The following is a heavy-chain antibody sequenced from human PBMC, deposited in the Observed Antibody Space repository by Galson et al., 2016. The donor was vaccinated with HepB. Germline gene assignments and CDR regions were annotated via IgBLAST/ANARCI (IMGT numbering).Heavy chain of an antibody. Sequence: SLRLSCAASGFTFSSYGMHWVRQAPGKGLEWVAAISYDGSHKYYADSVKGRFTISRDNSKNMVYLQANSLRAEDTAVYYCGKRIPVAGSWGGGLDYWGQGTLVTVSS. J-gene: IGHJ4*02. CDR1: GFTFSSYG. D-gene: IGHD6-19*01. V-gene: IGHV3-30*18. CDR3: GKRIPVAGSWGGGLDY. CDR2: ISYDGSHK.